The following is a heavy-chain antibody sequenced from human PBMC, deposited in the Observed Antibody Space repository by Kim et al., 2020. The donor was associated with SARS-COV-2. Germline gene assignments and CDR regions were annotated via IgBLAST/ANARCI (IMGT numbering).Heavy chain of an antibody. J-gene: IGHJ4*02. CDR3: ARDYVGY. CDR2: EDGSKK. V-gene: IGHV3-7*01. D-gene: IGHD3-10*02. Sequence: EDGSKKNYVDSVKGRFTISRDNAKNSLYLQMNSLRAEDTAMYYCARDYVGYWGQGTLVTVSS.